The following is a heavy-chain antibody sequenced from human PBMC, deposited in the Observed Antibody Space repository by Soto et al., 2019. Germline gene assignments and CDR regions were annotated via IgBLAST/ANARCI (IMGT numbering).Heavy chain of an antibody. V-gene: IGHV1-3*01. Sequence: QVQLVQSGAEVKKPGASVKVSCKASGYTFTNYAMHWVRQAPGQRLEWMGWINAGNGNTKYSQKFQGRVTITRDTSASTAYMELSSLRSEDTAVYSCARGWSLYWYFDLWGRGTLVTVSS. CDR3: ARGWSLYWYFDL. CDR2: INAGNGNT. J-gene: IGHJ2*01. CDR1: GYTFTNYA. D-gene: IGHD3-3*01.